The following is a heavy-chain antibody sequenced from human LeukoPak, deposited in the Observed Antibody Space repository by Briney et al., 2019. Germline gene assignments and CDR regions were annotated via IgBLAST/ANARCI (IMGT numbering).Heavy chain of an antibody. CDR1: GFTFSFYW. D-gene: IGHD2-15*01. J-gene: IGHJ4*02. Sequence: PAGSLRLSCAASGFTFSFYWMHWVRQGPGKALEWVSRINSDGSRSYADSVKGRFTISRDNAKNTVYLQMNSLRAEDTAVYYCGLGYCSGGSCSHIDYWGQGSLVTVSS. CDR3: GLGYCSGGSCSHIDY. V-gene: IGHV3-74*01. CDR2: INSDGSR.